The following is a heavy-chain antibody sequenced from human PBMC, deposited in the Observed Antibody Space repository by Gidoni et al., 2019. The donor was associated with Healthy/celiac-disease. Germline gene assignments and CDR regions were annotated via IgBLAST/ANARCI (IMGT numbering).Heavy chain of an antibody. V-gene: IGHV1-46*01. Sequence: QVQLVQSGAEVTKPGASVTVSCQASGYPFTSYYMHWVPQAPGQGLEWMGIINPSGGSTSYAQKFQGRVTMTRDTSTSTGYMELSSRRSEDTAGYDCARGDRLSGTSCYTRDFCYYYGMDVWGQGTTVTVSS. CDR3: ARGDRLSGTSCYTRDFCYYYGMDV. D-gene: IGHD2-2*02. J-gene: IGHJ6*02. CDR1: GYPFTSYY. CDR2: INPSGGST.